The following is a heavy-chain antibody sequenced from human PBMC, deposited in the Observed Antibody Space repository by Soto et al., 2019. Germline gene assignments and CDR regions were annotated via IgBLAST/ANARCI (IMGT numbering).Heavy chain of an antibody. CDR3: ARGDATKIVVTTYYAMDV. Sequence: SVKVSCKASGGSLSNYGISWVRQAPGQGLEWMGGIIPVFGTANYAQKFQGRIKITADESTNIVYIDVTSLRSEDTAVYYCARGDATKIVVTTYYAMDVWGQGTTVTVSS. J-gene: IGHJ6*02. D-gene: IGHD4-17*01. CDR2: IIPVFGTA. V-gene: IGHV1-69*13. CDR1: GGSLSNYG.